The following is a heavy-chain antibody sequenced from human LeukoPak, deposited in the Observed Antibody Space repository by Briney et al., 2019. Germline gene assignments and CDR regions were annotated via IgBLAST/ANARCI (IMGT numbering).Heavy chain of an antibody. D-gene: IGHD4-23*01. V-gene: IGHV3-43*02. CDR3: AKDKLGYGGNSYYYGMDV. Sequence: GGSLRLSCAASGFTFDDYAMHWVRQAPGKGLEWVSLISGYGGSTYYADSVKGRFTISRDNSKNSLYLQMNSLRTEATALYYCAKDKLGYGGNSYYYGMDVWGQGTTVTVPS. CDR1: GFTFDDYA. J-gene: IGHJ6*02. CDR2: ISGYGGST.